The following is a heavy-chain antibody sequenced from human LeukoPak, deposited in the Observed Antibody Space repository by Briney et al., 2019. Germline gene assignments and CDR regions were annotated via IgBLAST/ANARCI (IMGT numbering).Heavy chain of an antibody. CDR2: ITSDSSNI. CDR1: EFVCSNHA. V-gene: IGHV3-21*01. J-gene: IGHJ4*02. Sequence: TGGSLRLSCVASEFVCSNHAMIWVRQAPGKGLEWISSITSDSSNIFYANSVRGRFTISRDNANNALHLQMNSLRAEDTAVYYCARVFWETVNTGYYSDFWGPGTLVTVSS. CDR3: ARVFWETVNTGYYSDF. D-gene: IGHD3-22*01.